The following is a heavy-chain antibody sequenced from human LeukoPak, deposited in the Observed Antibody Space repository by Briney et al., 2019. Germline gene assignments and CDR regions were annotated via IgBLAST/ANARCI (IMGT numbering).Heavy chain of an antibody. CDR1: GGSFSGYY. CDR3: ARGLGYCSSTSCHNEYFQH. V-gene: IGHV4-34*01. CDR2: INHSGST. J-gene: IGHJ1*01. D-gene: IGHD2-2*02. Sequence: SETLSLTCAVYGGSFSGYYWSWIRQPPGKGLEWIGEINHSGSTNYNSSLKSRVTISVDTSKNQFSLKLSSVTAADTAVYYCARGLGYCSSTSCHNEYFQHWGQGTLVTVSS.